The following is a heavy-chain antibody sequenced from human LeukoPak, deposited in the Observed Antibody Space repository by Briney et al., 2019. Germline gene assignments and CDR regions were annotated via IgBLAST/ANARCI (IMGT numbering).Heavy chain of an antibody. CDR2: IYYVGSP. J-gene: IGHJ6*02. CDR3: ARIPITKRAMDV. CDR1: GDSIRSGDAY. Sequence: SETLSLTCSVSGDSIRSGDAYWGWIRQSPLKGLEWIASIYYVGSPHYNPSLNSRRVTMSVDTAKNQFSLKLTSVTAADTAVYYCARIPITKRAMDVWGQRTTVTVSS. D-gene: IGHD3-3*01. V-gene: IGHV4-39*01.